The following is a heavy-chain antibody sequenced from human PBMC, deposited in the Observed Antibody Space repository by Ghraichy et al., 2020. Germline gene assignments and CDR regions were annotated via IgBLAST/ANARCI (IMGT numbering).Heavy chain of an antibody. V-gene: IGHV3-7*01. D-gene: IGHD3-16*01. Sequence: GSLRLSCAGSGFIFSSYWMTWVRQAPGKGLEWVANIKRDGSEIYYVDSVKGRFTISRDNAENSVYLQMNSLRAEDTAVYYCARNWAPDFWGQGTLVTVSS. CDR3: ARNWAPDF. J-gene: IGHJ4*02. CDR1: GFIFSSYW. CDR2: IKRDGSEI.